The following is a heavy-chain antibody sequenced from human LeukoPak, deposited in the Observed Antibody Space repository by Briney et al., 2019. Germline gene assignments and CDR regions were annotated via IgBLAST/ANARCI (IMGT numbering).Heavy chain of an antibody. V-gene: IGHV1-69*05. Sequence: SVKVSCKASGGTFSSYAISWVRQAPGQGLEWIGGIIPIFGTANYTQKFQGRVTITTDESTSTAYMELSSLRSEDTAVYYCARDDSSGYYYSLDYWGQGTLVTVSS. CDR1: GGTFSSYA. J-gene: IGHJ4*02. D-gene: IGHD3-22*01. CDR2: IIPIFGTA. CDR3: ARDDSSGYYYSLDY.